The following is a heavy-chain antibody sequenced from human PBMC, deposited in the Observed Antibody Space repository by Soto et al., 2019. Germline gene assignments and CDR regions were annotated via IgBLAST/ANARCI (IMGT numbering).Heavy chain of an antibody. CDR1: GFTFSTYW. V-gene: IGHV3-74*01. CDR2: INSDGSST. D-gene: IGHD3-10*01. J-gene: IGHJ6*02. CDR3: ARDRWGGGRDMDV. Sequence: EVQLVESGGGLVQPGGSLRLSCAASGFTFSTYWIHWVRQAPGKGLEWVSRINSDGSSTNYADSVKGRFTISRDNAKNTLFLQMNSLRAEDTAVYYCARDRWGGGRDMDVWGQGTTVTVSS.